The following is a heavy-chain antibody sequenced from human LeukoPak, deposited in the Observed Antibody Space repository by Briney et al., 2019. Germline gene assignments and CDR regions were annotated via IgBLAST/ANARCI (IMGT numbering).Heavy chain of an antibody. D-gene: IGHD6-19*01. CDR1: GFTFSNYW. CDR3: TGGSDWNVDY. J-gene: IGHJ4*02. V-gene: IGHV3-74*01. Sequence: PGGSLRLSCAVYGFTFSNYWMHWVRQAPGKGLVWVSFINSDGSSTTYADAVKGRFTISRDNAKNTLYLQMYSLRAEDTAVYYCTGGSDWNVDYWGQGTLVTASS. CDR2: INSDGSST.